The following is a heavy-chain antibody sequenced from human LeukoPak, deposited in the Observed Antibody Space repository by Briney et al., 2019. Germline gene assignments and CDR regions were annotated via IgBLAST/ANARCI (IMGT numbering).Heavy chain of an antibody. CDR3: ARDQSVDGGMDV. CDR2: IYYSGST. D-gene: IGHD5-24*01. J-gene: IGHJ6*02. V-gene: IGHV4-31*03. CDR1: GGSISSGGYY. Sequence: PSQTLSLTCTVSGGSISSGGYYWSWIRQHPGKGLEWIGYIYYSGSTYYNPSLKSRVTISVDTSKNQFSLKLSSVTAADTAVYYCARDQSVDGGMDVWGQGTTVTVSS.